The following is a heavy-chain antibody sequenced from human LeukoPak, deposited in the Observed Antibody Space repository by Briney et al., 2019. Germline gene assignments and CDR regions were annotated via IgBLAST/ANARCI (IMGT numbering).Heavy chain of an antibody. J-gene: IGHJ6*02. Sequence: PGGSLRLSCAASGFTFSSYAMSWVRQAPGKGLEWVSAISGSGGSTYYADSVKGRFTISRDNSKNTLYLQMNSLRAEDTAVYYCAKDHPTTEYYYYGVDVWGQGTTVTVSS. CDR2: ISGSGGST. CDR3: AKDHPTTEYYYYGVDV. CDR1: GFTFSSYA. V-gene: IGHV3-23*01. D-gene: IGHD4-17*01.